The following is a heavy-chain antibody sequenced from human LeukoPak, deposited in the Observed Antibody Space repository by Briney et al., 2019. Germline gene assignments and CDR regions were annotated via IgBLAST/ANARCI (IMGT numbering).Heavy chain of an antibody. CDR3: ARVPGYDSSGYFDY. Sequence: GRSLRLSCAASGFTFSSYAMHWVRQAPGKGLEWVAVISYDGSNKYYADSVKGRFTASRDNSKNTLYLQMNSLRAEDTGVYYCARVPGYDSSGYFDYWGQGTLVTVSS. CDR1: GFTFSSYA. CDR2: ISYDGSNK. D-gene: IGHD3-22*01. J-gene: IGHJ4*02. V-gene: IGHV3-30-3*01.